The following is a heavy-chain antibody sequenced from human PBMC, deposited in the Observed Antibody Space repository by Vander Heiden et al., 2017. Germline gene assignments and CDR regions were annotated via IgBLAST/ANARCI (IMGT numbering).Heavy chain of an antibody. CDR3: ARDGHYDSSGYYPDFYYYYYGMDV. CDR1: GFTFSSYS. Sequence: EVQLVESGGGLVKPGGSLRLSCAASGFTFSSYSMNWVRQAPGKGLEWVSSISSSSSYIYYADSVKGRFTISRDNAKNSLYLQMNSLRAEDTAVYYCARDGHYDSSGYYPDFYYYYYGMDVWGQGTTVTVSS. D-gene: IGHD3-22*01. V-gene: IGHV3-21*01. CDR2: ISSSSSYI. J-gene: IGHJ6*02.